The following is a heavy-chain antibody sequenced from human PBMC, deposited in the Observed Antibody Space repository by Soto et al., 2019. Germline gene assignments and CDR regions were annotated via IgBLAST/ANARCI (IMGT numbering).Heavy chain of an antibody. CDR3: ARTLSWRRGPFDS. V-gene: IGHV3-48*02. D-gene: IGHD2-15*01. CDR2: ISGSSQTI. Sequence: VGSLRLSCAASGFIFNTYSMNWVRQAPGKRLEWVSYISGSSQTIFYADSVRGRFTISRDNANNSTYLQMVSLRDEDTAVYYCARTLSWRRGPFDSWGQGTLVTVSS. J-gene: IGHJ4*02. CDR1: GFIFNTYS.